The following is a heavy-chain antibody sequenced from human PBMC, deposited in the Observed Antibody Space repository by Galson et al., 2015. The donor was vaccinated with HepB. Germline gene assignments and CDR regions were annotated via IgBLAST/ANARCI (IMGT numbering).Heavy chain of an antibody. V-gene: IGHV3-21*01. J-gene: IGHJ4*02. CDR2: ISSSSSYI. D-gene: IGHD1-26*01. Sequence: SLRLSCAASGFTFSSYSMNWVRQAPGKRLEWVSSISSSSSYIYYADSVKGRFTISRDNAKNSLYLQMNSLRAEDTAVYYCARDSGSYLGYFDYWGQGTLVTVSS. CDR3: ARDSGSYLGYFDY. CDR1: GFTFSSYS.